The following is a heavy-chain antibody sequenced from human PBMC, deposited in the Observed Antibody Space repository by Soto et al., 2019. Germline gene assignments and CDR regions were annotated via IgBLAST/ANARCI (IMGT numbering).Heavy chain of an antibody. CDR2: VFSSGRT. V-gene: IGHV4-39*07. CDR3: ARGEERVAMPSGY. Sequence: SETLSLICSVSGSSISSSSYYWGWIRQPPGKGLEWIGNVFSSGRTFYSSSLKSRVTISLDASNNQFSLKVTSVTAADSAVYYCARGEERVAMPSGYWGQGTLVTVSS. D-gene: IGHD2-2*01. J-gene: IGHJ4*02. CDR1: GSSISSSSYY.